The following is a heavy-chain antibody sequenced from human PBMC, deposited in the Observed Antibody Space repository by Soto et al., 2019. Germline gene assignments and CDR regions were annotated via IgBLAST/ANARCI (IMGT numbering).Heavy chain of an antibody. D-gene: IGHD3-22*01. V-gene: IGHV1-3*05. CDR1: GYTFTSYA. CDR3: ARISSYYLIDDY. J-gene: IGHJ4*02. CDR2: INAGNGNT. Sequence: QVQLVQSGAEEKKPGASVKVSCKASGYTFTSYAMHWVRQAPGQRLEWMGWINAGNGNTKYSQKFQGRVTITRDTSASTAYMELSSLRSEDTAVYYCARISSYYLIDDYWGQGTLVTVSS.